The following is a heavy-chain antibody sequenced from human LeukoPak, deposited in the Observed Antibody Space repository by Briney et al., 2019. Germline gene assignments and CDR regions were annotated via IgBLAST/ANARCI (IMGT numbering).Heavy chain of an antibody. CDR3: AKDYAYYYGSGIGGFEY. CDR2: ISGSGATT. J-gene: IGHJ4*02. Sequence: GGSLRLSCAASGFTFSSYAMSWVRQAPGKGLEWVSAISGSGATTYYADSVRGRFTISRDKSNNTLYLQMNSLRAEDTAVYYCAKDYAYYYGSGIGGFEYWGEGTLVTVSS. CDR1: GFTFSSYA. V-gene: IGHV3-23*01. D-gene: IGHD3-10*01.